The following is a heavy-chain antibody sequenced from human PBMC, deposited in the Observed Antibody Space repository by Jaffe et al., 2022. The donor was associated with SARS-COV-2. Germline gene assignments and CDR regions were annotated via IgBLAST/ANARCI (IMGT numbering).Heavy chain of an antibody. CDR3: GRLNGDFVPKYYFDY. V-gene: IGHV5-51*01. J-gene: IGHJ4*02. D-gene: IGHD4-17*01. Sequence: EVQLVQSGAEVKKPGESLKISCKGSGYRFSNNWIAWVRQMPGKGLEWMGIIYPGDSDSRYSPSFQGQVTISADKSISTAYLQWSSLKASDTAMYYCGRLNGDFVPKYYFDYWGQGTLVTVSS. CDR1: GYRFSNNW. CDR2: IYPGDSDS.